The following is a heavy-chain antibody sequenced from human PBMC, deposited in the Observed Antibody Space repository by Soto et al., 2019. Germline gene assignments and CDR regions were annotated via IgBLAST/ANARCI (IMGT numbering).Heavy chain of an antibody. CDR1: GFTFSTYS. V-gene: IGHV3-21*01. J-gene: IGHJ5*02. CDR2: ISSASTYI. Sequence: KPGGSLRLSCAASGFTFSTYSMNWVRQAPGKGLEWVSSISSASTYIYYADSVKGRFTISRDNAKNLLFLQMNSLRAEDTAVYYCARDCSSTSCYRPPNWFDPWGQGTLVTVSS. D-gene: IGHD2-2*01. CDR3: ARDCSSTSCYRPPNWFDP.